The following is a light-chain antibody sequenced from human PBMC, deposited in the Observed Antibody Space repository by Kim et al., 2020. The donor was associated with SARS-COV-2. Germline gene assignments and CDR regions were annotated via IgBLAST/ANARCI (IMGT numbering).Light chain of an antibody. CDR3: NSRDSSGNHLV. CDR1: SLRGYY. CDR2: GKN. Sequence: LGKTVRITCQGDSLRGYYASWYQQKPGQAPVLVIYGKNNRPSGIPDRFSGSSSGNTASLTITGAQAEDEADYYCNSRDSSGNHLVFGGGTQLTVL. V-gene: IGLV3-19*01. J-gene: IGLJ2*01.